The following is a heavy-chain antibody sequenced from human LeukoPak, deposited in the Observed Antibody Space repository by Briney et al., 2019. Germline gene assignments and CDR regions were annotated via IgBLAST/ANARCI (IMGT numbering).Heavy chain of an antibody. Sequence: GGSLRLSCAVSGFTFSTYAMSWVRQAPGKGLEWVSAVRGSGSDKYYADSVKGRFTISGDNSKNTLYLQMNSLRAEDTAVYYCAKGLREWLVRGWVDYWGQGTLVTVSS. J-gene: IGHJ4*02. D-gene: IGHD6-19*01. CDR3: AKGLREWLVRGWVDY. CDR2: VRGSGSDK. CDR1: GFTFSTYA. V-gene: IGHV3-23*01.